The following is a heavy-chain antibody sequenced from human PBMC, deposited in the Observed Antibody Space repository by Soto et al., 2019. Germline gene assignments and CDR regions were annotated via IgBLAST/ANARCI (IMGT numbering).Heavy chain of an antibody. V-gene: IGHV4-61*01. J-gene: IGHJ6*02. D-gene: IGHD6-13*01. CDR1: GGSVSSGSYY. Sequence: SEPLSLTCTVSGGSVSSGSYYWSWIRQPPGKGLEWIGYIYYSGSTNYNPSLKSRVTISVDTSKNQFSLKLSSVTAADTAVYYCARGESSSLYGYYYYGMDVWGQGTTVTVS. CDR3: ARGESSSLYGYYYYGMDV. CDR2: IYYSGST.